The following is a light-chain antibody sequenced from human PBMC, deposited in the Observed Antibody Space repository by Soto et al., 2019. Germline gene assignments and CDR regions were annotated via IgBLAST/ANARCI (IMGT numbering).Light chain of an antibody. Sequence: EIVLTQSPATLSLSPGERATLSCRSSQSISRYLAWYQQKPGQPPRLLIYDASNRATGIPARFSGRGSGTDFTLTISSLEPEDLAVYCCQHRGDWPPGATFGGGTTVEIK. CDR2: DAS. CDR3: QHRGDWPPGAT. J-gene: IGKJ4*01. CDR1: QSISRY. V-gene: IGKV3-11*01.